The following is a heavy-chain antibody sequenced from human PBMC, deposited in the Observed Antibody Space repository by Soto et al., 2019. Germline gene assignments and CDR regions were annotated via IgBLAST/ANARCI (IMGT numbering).Heavy chain of an antibody. CDR3: ARGGMRYYGSGSTYFDY. D-gene: IGHD3-10*01. Sequence: QVQLQQWGAGLLKPSETLSLTCAVYGGSFSGYYWCWIRQPPGKGLEWIGEINHSGSPNYNPSLKSRVTISVDTSKHQFALKLRSVTAADTAVYYCARGGMRYYGSGSTYFDYWGQGTLVTVSS. V-gene: IGHV4-34*01. CDR2: INHSGSP. J-gene: IGHJ4*02. CDR1: GGSFSGYY.